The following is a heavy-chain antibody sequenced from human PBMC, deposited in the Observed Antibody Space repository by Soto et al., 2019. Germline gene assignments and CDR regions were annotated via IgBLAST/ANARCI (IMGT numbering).Heavy chain of an antibody. J-gene: IGHJ4*02. D-gene: IGHD3-22*01. CDR2: IFPIYGTA. CDR3: ERAPDFHASSGYFCSGYYNFGY. Sequence: ASVKVSCNASGGTFSRYAISWVRQAPGQGLEWMGGIFPIYGTAHYAQKFQGSVTITADKSKSTAYMEQSNLRSEDTAVYYCERAPDFHASSGYFCSGYYNFGYLGQGTLVTVSS. V-gene: IGHV1-69*06. CDR1: GGTFSRYA.